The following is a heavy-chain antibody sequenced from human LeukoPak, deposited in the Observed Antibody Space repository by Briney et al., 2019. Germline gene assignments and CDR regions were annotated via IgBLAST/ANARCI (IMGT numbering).Heavy chain of an antibody. J-gene: IGHJ6*02. V-gene: IGHV3-23*01. D-gene: IGHD3-10*01. CDR3: AKAVWFGEFDYYFFGLDV. Sequence: GGSLRLSCAAFGLIFSSYAMGWVRQAPGKGLEWVSAISGSGGDTYYADSVKGRFTFSRDNSKNTLYLQMNSLRPEDTALYYCAKAVWFGEFDYYFFGLDVWGQGTTVTVSS. CDR2: ISGSGGDT. CDR1: GLIFSSYA.